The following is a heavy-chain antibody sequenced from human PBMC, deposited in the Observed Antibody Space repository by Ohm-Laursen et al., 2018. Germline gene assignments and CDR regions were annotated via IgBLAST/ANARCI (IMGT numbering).Heavy chain of an antibody. CDR1: GFSLSTSGMC. D-gene: IGHD6-13*01. CDR2: IDWDDDK. CDR3: ARIRRYSSSWSYFDY. J-gene: IGHJ4*02. Sequence: TQTLTLTNTFSGFSLSTSGMCVSWIRQPPGKALEWLARIDWDDDKFYSTSLKTRLTISKDTSKNQVVLTVTNMDPVDTATYYCARIRRYSSSWSYFDYWGQGTLVTVSS. V-gene: IGHV2-70*16.